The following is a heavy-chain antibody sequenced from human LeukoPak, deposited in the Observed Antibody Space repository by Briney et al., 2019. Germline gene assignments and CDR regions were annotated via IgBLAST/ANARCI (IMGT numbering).Heavy chain of an antibody. V-gene: IGHV3-21*01. CDR3: ARTLPDRRRGYFDY. CDR1: GFTFSSYS. Sequence: GGSLRLSCAASGFTFSSYSMNWVRQAPGKGLEWVSSISSSSSYIYYADSVKGRFTISRDNAKNSLYLQMNSLRAEDTAVYYCARTLPDRRRGYFDYWGQGTLVTVSS. J-gene: IGHJ4*02. CDR2: ISSSSSYI. D-gene: IGHD1-14*01.